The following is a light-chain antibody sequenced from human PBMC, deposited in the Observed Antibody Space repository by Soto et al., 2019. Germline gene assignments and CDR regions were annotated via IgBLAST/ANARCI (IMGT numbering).Light chain of an antibody. Sequence: DIQMTQSPYSLSASVGDRVTITCRASQSISSYLNWYQQKPGTAPKALVYAASSLQSGVPSRFSGSGSGSEFTRAISSRKPEDLASYYCQHSVTTPRWFGQWTKVDVK. J-gene: IGKJ1*01. CDR3: QHSVTTPRW. CDR1: QSISSY. CDR2: AAS. V-gene: IGKV1-39*01.